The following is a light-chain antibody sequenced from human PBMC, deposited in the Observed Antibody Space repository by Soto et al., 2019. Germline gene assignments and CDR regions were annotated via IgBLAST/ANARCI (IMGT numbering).Light chain of an antibody. J-gene: IGKJ5*01. CDR2: ATS. Sequence: DIQMTQSPSSLSASVGDRVTISCRASQSISSYFNWYQQKPGKAPKLLIYATSSLQSGVPSRFSGSGSGTDFTLTISSLQPEDVATYYCQQLWTYPLTFGGGTRLEIK. CDR3: QQLWTYPLT. CDR1: QSISSY. V-gene: IGKV1-39*01.